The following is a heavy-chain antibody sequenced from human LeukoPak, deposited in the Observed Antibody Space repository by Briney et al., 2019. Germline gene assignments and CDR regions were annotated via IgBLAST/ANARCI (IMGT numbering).Heavy chain of an antibody. CDR2: IYYSGST. D-gene: IGHD6-13*01. CDR3: ARDNDPSYSSRTFDY. CDR1: GGSISSYY. V-gene: IGHV4-59*12. J-gene: IGHJ4*02. Sequence: SETLSLTCTVSGGSISSYYWSWIRQPPGKGLEWIGYIYYSGSTNYNPSLKSRVTISVDTSKNQFSLKLSSVTAADTAVYYCARDNDPSYSSRTFDYWGQGTLVTVSS.